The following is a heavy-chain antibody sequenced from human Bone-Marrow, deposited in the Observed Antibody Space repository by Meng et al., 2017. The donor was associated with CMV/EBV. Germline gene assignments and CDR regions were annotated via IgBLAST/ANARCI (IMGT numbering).Heavy chain of an antibody. CDR3: AHRRKKRGEQTGGGVDY. J-gene: IGHJ4*02. V-gene: IGHV2-5*01. D-gene: IGHD3-16*01. CDR2: IYWNDDK. Sequence: SGPTLVKPTQTLTLTCTFSGFSLSTSGVGVGWIRQPPGKALEWLALIYWNDDKRYSPSLKSRLTITKDTSKTQVVLTMTNMDPVDTATYYCAHRRKKRGEQTGGGVDYWGQGTLVTVSS. CDR1: GFSLSTSGVG.